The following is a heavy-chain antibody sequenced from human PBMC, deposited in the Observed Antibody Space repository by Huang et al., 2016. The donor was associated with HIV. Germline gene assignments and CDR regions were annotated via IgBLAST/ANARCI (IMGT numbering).Heavy chain of an antibody. V-gene: IGHV3-30*18. J-gene: IGHJ4*02. CDR1: GFTFSSYG. D-gene: IGHD6-13*01. Sequence: QVQLVESGGGVVQPGRSLRISCAASGFTFSSYGLHWVRQDPGKGLEWGAVISYDAKTKYYADSVKGRFSISRDNSKTTVYLQLNSLRLEDTAVYYCAKGGSAAAVLDFWGQGTLVTVSS. CDR3: AKGGSAAAVLDF. CDR2: ISYDAKTK.